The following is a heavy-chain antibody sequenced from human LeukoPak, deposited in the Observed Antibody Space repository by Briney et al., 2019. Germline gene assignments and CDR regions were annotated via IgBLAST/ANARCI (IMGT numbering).Heavy chain of an antibody. CDR1: GYTFTSYY. Sequence: GASVKVSCKASGYTFTSYYMHWVRQAPGQGLEWMGIINPSGGSTSYAQKFQGRVTMTGDTSTSTVYMELSSLRSEDTAVYYCARDSGDDSSSWYEVYYWGQGTLVTVSS. CDR3: ARDSGDDSSSWYEVYY. J-gene: IGHJ4*02. CDR2: INPSGGST. D-gene: IGHD6-13*01. V-gene: IGHV1-46*01.